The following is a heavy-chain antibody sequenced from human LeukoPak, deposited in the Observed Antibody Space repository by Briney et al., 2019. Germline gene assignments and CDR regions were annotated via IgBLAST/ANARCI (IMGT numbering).Heavy chain of an antibody. D-gene: IGHD1-26*01. CDR2: IYYSGST. CDR3: AELQGGAFDI. J-gene: IGHJ3*02. V-gene: IGHV4-59*01. Sequence: SETLSLTCTVSGGSISSYYWSWIRQPPGKGLEWIGYIYYSGSTNCNPSLKSRVTISVDTSKNQFSLKLSSVTAADTAVYYCAELQGGAFDIWGQGTMVTVSS. CDR1: GGSISSYY.